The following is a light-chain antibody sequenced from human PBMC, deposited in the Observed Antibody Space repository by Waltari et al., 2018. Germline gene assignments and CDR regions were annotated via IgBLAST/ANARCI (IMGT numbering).Light chain of an antibody. CDR3: SSQTLDGVVL. CDR1: HSAVAASDS. CDR2: DVT. J-gene: IGLJ2*01. Sequence: QSALTQPAPVSGSPGQSITISCSGIHSAVAASDSVPWYQLPPGEAPQVIIYDVTNRPSGVSDRFSASKSANRAFLTISGLQPDDEGDYYCSSQTLDGVVLFGGGTKLTVL. V-gene: IGLV2-14*03.